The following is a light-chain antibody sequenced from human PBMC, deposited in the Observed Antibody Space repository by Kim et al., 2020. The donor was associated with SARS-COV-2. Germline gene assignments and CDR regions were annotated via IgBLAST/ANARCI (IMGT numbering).Light chain of an antibody. Sequence: PGESVTLACRASQSVSHNYLAWYQQKPGQAPRLLVYGAFTRAAGITDRFSGGGSGTDFTLTISRLEPEDSAVYYCQQYGGSPLYTFGQGTKLEI. V-gene: IGKV3-20*01. CDR3: QQYGGSPLYT. CDR2: GAF. J-gene: IGKJ2*01. CDR1: QSVSHNY.